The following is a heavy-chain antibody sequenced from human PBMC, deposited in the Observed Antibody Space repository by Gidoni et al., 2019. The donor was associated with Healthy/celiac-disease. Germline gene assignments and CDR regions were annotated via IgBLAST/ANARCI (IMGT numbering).Heavy chain of an antibody. CDR3: AKDLVRVKMVRGVIITSPFDY. CDR2: ISYDGSNK. J-gene: IGHJ4*02. D-gene: IGHD3-10*01. V-gene: IGHV3-30*18. CDR1: GFTFSSYG. Sequence: QVQLVESGGGVVQPGRSLRLSCAASGFTFSSYGMHWVRQAPGKGLEWVAVISYDGSNKYYADSVKGRFTISRDNSKNTLYLQMNSLRAEDTAVYYCAKDLVRVKMVRGVIITSPFDYWGQGTLVTVSS.